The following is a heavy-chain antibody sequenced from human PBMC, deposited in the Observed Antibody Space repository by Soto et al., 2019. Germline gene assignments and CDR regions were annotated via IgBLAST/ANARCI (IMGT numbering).Heavy chain of an antibody. V-gene: IGHV1-46*01. CDR3: ARYFSGPMDY. CDR2: IYPSGGST. CDR1: GYTFTNYY. Sequence: ASVKVSCKASGYTFTNYYMHWVRQAPGQGLEWMGIIYPSGGSTRNAQKFQGRVTMTRDTSTSTVYMELSSLRSEDTAVYNCARYFSGPMDYWGRGTLVTFSS. J-gene: IGHJ4*02. D-gene: IGHD3-10*01.